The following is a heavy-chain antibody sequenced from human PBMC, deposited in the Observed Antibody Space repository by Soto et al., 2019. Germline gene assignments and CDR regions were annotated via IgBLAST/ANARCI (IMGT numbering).Heavy chain of an antibody. CDR2: IYYSGST. Sequence: PSETLSLTCTVSGGSIISYYWSWIRQPPGKGLEWIGYIYYSGSTNYNPSLKSRVTISVDTSKNQFSLKLSSVTAADTAVYYCARLTSRSVTLFDYWGQGTLVTVSS. V-gene: IGHV4-59*08. J-gene: IGHJ4*02. CDR3: ARLTSRSVTLFDY. CDR1: GGSIISYY. D-gene: IGHD1-26*01.